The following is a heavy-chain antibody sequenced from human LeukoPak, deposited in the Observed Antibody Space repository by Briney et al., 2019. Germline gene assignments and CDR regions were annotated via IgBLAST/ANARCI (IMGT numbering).Heavy chain of an antibody. J-gene: IGHJ1*01. D-gene: IGHD3-10*01. CDR2: ISYSGST. CDR1: GGSISSYY. Sequence: PSETLSLTCTVSGGSISSYYWTWIRKPPGKGLRWIGYISYSGSTTYNPSLKSRVMISVDTSKNQFSLKLTSVTAADTAVYYCAAQYYYGSGSYYDAEYFQQWGQGILVTVSS. CDR3: AAQYYYGSGSYYDAEYFQQ. V-gene: IGHV4-59*03.